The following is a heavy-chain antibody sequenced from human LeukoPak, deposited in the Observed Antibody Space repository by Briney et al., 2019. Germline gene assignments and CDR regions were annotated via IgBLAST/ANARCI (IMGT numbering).Heavy chain of an antibody. CDR1: GGSISSSSYY. Sequence: SETLSLTCTVSGGSISSSSYYWGWIRQPPGKGLEWIGRIYTSGSTNYNPSLKSRVTISVDKSKNQFSLKLSSVTAADTAVYYCARAREDAFDIWGQGTMVTVSS. J-gene: IGHJ3*02. CDR2: IYTSGST. V-gene: IGHV4-61*05. CDR3: ARAREDAFDI.